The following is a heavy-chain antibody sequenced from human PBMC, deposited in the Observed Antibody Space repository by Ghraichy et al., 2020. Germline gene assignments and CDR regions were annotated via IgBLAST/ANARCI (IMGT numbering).Heavy chain of an antibody. D-gene: IGHD3-22*01. CDR1: GGSISSSSYY. CDR3: ARLVSSGFLGRDY. Sequence: SETLSLTCTVSGGSISSSSYYWGWIRQPPGKGLEWIGSIYYNGSTYYNPSLKSRVTISVDTSKNRFSLKLSSVTAADTAVYYCARLVSSGFLGRDYWGQGTLVTVSS. V-gene: IGHV4-39*07. J-gene: IGHJ4*02. CDR2: IYYNGST.